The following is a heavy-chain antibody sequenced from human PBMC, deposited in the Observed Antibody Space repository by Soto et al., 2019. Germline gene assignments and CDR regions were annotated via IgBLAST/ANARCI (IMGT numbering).Heavy chain of an antibody. D-gene: IGHD4-17*01. CDR3: ARMGYGDYNTDYYYGMDV. CDR1: GGSFSGYY. V-gene: IGHV4-34*01. J-gene: IGHJ6*02. Sequence: QVQLQQWGAGLLKPSETLSLTCAVYGGSFSGYYWSWIRQPPGKGLEWIGEINHSGSTNYNPSLKSRVTISVDTSKNQFSLKLSSVTAADTAVYYCARMGYGDYNTDYYYGMDVWGQGTTVTVSS. CDR2: INHSGST.